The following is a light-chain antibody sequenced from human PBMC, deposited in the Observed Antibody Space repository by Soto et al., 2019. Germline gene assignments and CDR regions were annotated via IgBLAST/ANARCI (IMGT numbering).Light chain of an antibody. V-gene: IGKV3-11*01. CDR2: DAS. J-gene: IGKJ2*01. CDR1: QRVSMY. Sequence: EIVLTQSPATLSLAPVVRATLSCLASQRVSMYLAWYQQKPGQAPRLLIYDASNRATGIPASFSGSGSGTEFTLTISRLEPEDFAVYYCQQRSNWPPETFGQGTKLEIK. CDR3: QQRSNWPPET.